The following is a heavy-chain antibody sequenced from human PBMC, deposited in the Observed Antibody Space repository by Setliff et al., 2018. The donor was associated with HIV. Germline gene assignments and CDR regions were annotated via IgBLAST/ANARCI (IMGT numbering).Heavy chain of an antibody. CDR3: VKGFPRRYLDSSGYYYFDY. CDR2: ISGSADST. V-gene: IGHV3-23*01. D-gene: IGHD3-22*01. J-gene: IGHJ4*02. CDR1: GFIFSSYA. Sequence: GGSLRLSCAASGFIFSSYAVNWVRQAPGKGLEWVSAISGSADSTYYAHSVRGRFTISRDNSKNTLYLQMNSLRAEDTAVYYCVKGFPRRYLDSSGYYYFDYWGLGTLVTVSS.